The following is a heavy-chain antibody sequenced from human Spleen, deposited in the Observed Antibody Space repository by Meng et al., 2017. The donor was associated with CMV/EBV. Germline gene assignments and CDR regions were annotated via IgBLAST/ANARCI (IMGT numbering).Heavy chain of an antibody. CDR2: ISSSSSTI. D-gene: IGHD3-22*01. Sequence: GESLKISCAASGFTFSSYSMNWVRQAPGKGLEWVSYISSSSSTIYYADSVKGRFTISRDNAKNSLYLQMNSLRAEDTAVYYCATGREVYYYDSSGYYVDYWGQGTLVTVSS. J-gene: IGHJ4*02. CDR1: GFTFSSYS. V-gene: IGHV3-48*04. CDR3: ATGREVYYYDSSGYYVDY.